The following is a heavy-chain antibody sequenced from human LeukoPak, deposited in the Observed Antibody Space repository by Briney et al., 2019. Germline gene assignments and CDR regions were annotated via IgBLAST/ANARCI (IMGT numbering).Heavy chain of an antibody. CDR2: IKQDGSEK. J-gene: IGHJ4*02. V-gene: IGHV3-7*03. Sequence: GGSLRLSCAASGFTFSSYWMSWVRQAPGKGLEWVANIKQDGSEKYYVDSVKGRFTISRDNAKNSLYLQMNSLRAEDTAVYYCARVLLSQWLAPYYFDYWGQGTLVTVSS. D-gene: IGHD6-19*01. CDR1: GFTFSSYW. CDR3: ARVLLSQWLAPYYFDY.